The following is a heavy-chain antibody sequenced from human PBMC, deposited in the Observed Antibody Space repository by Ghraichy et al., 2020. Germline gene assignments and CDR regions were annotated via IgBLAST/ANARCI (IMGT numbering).Heavy chain of an antibody. Sequence: GESLNISCAASGFTFSNYWMYWVRQVPGKGPVWISVIDSDGSNTNYADSVKGRFTISRDNAENTVYLQMNSLRADDTAVYYCVREVTSPPSHWGQGTLVTVSS. CDR3: VREVTSPPSH. CDR1: GFTFSNYW. V-gene: IGHV3-74*01. CDR2: IDSDGSNT. J-gene: IGHJ4*02. D-gene: IGHD2-2*01.